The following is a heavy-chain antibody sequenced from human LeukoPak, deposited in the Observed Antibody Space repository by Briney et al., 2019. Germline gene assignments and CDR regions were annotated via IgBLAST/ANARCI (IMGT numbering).Heavy chain of an antibody. D-gene: IGHD3-22*01. CDR1: GGSISSGDYY. CDR2: IYYSGST. CDR3: ARGIFRITMIVNRLGAFDI. J-gene: IGHJ3*02. Sequence: PSETLSLTCTVSGGSISSGDYYWSWIRRPPGKGLEWIGYIYYSGSTYYNPSLKSRVTISVDTSKNQFSLKLSSVTAADTAVYYCARGIFRITMIVNRLGAFDIWGQGTMVTVSS. V-gene: IGHV4-30-4*01.